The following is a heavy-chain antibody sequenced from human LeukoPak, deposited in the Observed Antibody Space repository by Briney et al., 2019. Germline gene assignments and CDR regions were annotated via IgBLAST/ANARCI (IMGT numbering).Heavy chain of an antibody. J-gene: IGHJ4*02. CDR1: GGSFSGYY. CDR2: INHSGST. CDR3: ARALWFGGNMY. Sequence: PSETLSLTCAVYGGSFSGYYWSWIRQPPGKGLEWIGEINHSGSTNYNLSLKSRVTISVDTSKNQFSLKLSSVTAADTAVYYCARALWFGGNMYWGQGTLVTVSS. D-gene: IGHD3-10*01. V-gene: IGHV4-34*01.